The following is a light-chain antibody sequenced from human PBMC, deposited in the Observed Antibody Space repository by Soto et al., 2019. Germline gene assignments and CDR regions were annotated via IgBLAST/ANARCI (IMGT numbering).Light chain of an antibody. CDR1: QSVGSSY. Sequence: EIVLTQSPGTLSLSPGERATLSCRASQSVGSSYLAWYQHRPGQAPRLLIYQTSIRAAGIPARFSASGSGTDFTLTISDVQPEDFALYYCHQRQSWPRTFGQGTKGDIK. J-gene: IGKJ1*01. V-gene: IGKV3D-20*02. CDR2: QTS. CDR3: HQRQSWPRT.